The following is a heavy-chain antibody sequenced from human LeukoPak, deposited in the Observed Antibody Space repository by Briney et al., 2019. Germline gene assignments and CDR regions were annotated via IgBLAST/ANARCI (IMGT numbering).Heavy chain of an antibody. J-gene: IGHJ4*02. CDR3: ARSYWNGPYYFDY. Sequence: SETLSLTCTVSGGSISSYYRSWTRQPPGKGLEWIGYIYYSGSTNYNPSLKSRVTISVDTSKNQFSLKLSSVTAADTAVYYCARSYWNGPYYFDYWGQGTLVTVSS. CDR1: GGSISSYY. D-gene: IGHD1-1*01. CDR2: IYYSGST. V-gene: IGHV4-59*08.